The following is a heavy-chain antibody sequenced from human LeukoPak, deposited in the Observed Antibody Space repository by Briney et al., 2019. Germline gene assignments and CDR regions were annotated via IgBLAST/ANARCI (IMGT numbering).Heavy chain of an antibody. D-gene: IGHD3-10*01. CDR1: GFTFSSYA. V-gene: IGHV3-30-3*01. CDR2: ISYDGSNK. Sequence: PGRSLRLSCAASGFTFSSYAMHWVRQAPGKGLEWVAVISYDGSNKYYADSVKGRFTISRDNSKNTLYLQMNSLRAEDTAVYYCARVTEAEWFGELLSDHWFDPWGQGTLVTVSS. CDR3: ARVTEAEWFGELLSDHWFDP. J-gene: IGHJ5*02.